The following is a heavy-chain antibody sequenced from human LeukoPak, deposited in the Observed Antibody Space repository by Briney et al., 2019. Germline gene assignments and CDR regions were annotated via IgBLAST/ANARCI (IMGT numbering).Heavy chain of an antibody. CDR1: GGSFSGYY. CDR3: ARGFRITMVRGVIIKGSRFDY. V-gene: IGHV4-34*01. Sequence: SETLSLTCAVYGGSFSGYYRSWIRQPPGKGLEWIGEINHSGSTNYNPSLKSRVTISVDTSKNQFSLKLSSVAAADTAVYYCARGFRITMVRGVIIKGSRFDYWGQGTLVTVSS. D-gene: IGHD3-10*01. CDR2: INHSGST. J-gene: IGHJ4*02.